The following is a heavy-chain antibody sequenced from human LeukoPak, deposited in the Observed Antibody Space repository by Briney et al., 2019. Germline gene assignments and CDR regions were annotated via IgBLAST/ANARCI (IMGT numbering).Heavy chain of an antibody. CDR1: GGSISSYY. Sequence: SETLSLTCTVSGGSISSYYWSWIRQPPGKGLEWIGYIYYSGSTNYNPSLKSRVTISVDTFKNQFSLKLSSVTAADTAVYYCARAPYYYDSSGYYPFDYWGQGTLVTVSS. J-gene: IGHJ4*02. CDR3: ARAPYYYDSSGYYPFDY. D-gene: IGHD3-22*01. CDR2: IYYSGST. V-gene: IGHV4-59*01.